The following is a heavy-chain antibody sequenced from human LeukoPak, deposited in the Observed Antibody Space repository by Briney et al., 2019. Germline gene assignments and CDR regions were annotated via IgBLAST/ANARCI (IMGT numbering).Heavy chain of an antibody. D-gene: IGHD1-26*01. J-gene: IGHJ6*03. CDR1: GYSFTSYW. CDR3: ASGSYPRGDYMDV. V-gene: IGHV5-51*01. CDR2: IYPGDSDT. Sequence: GESLKISCKGSGYSFTSYWIGWVRQMPGKGLEWMGIIYPGDSDTRYSPSFQGQVTISADNSISTAHLQWSSLKASDTAMYYCASGSYPRGDYMDVWGKGTTVTVSS.